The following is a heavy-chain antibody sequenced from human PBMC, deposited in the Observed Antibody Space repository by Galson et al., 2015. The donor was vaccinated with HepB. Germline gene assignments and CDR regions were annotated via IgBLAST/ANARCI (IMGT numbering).Heavy chain of an antibody. V-gene: IGHV1-18*01. D-gene: IGHD3-22*01. CDR2: MSAYSNNGDT. J-gene: IGHJ6*02. CDR3: VRDNQYDKQRLFFNGMDV. Sequence: SVKVSCKGSGYTFTSYGISWVRQAPGQGLEWVGWMSAYSNNGDTRSGQRFQGRVTLTTDTSTTTAFLELRNLRSDDTAVYYCVRDNQYDKQRLFFNGMDVWGQGTSVIVSS. CDR1: GYTFTSYG.